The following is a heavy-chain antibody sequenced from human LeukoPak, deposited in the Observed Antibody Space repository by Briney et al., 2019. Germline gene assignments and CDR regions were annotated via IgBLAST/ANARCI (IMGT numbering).Heavy chain of an antibody. J-gene: IGHJ2*01. V-gene: IGHV3-30*02. CDR3: AKEKTLAVAGDWYFDL. D-gene: IGHD6-19*01. Sequence: GGSLRLSCAASGFTFSRHGMHWVRQAPGKGLEWVAFIRYDGGENYYADFVKGRFTISRDNSKNTLSLQLNSLRAEDTAVYYCAKEKTLAVAGDWYFDLWGRGTLVTVSS. CDR1: GFTFSRHG. CDR2: IRYDGGEN.